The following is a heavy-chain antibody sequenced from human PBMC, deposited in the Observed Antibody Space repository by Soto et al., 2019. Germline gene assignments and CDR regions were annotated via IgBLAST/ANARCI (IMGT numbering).Heavy chain of an antibody. CDR1: GFSFEDYT. Sequence: GGSLRLSCAASGFSFEDYTMHWVRHTPGKGPEWISLISWDGGRTLYSDSVKGRFIISRDNSKNSLYLQIDSLTTEDTALYFCPRDSDDVLTGQKRYFYHRRQGTLVTVSS. V-gene: IGHV3-43*01. J-gene: IGHJ4*02. D-gene: IGHD3-9*01. CDR3: PRDSDDVLTGQKRYFYH. CDR2: ISWDGGRT.